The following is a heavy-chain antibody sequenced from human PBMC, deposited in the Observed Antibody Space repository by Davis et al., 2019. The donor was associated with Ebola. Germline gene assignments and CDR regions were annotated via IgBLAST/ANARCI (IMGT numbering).Heavy chain of an antibody. V-gene: IGHV4-4*07. J-gene: IGHJ3*02. Sequence: PSETLSLTCTVSGGSISSHYWSWIRQPAGKGLEWIGRIYTSGRTNYNPSLKSRVTMSVDTSKNQFSLRLYSVTAADTAVFYCARGRSWAFDIWGQGTIVTVSS. CDR3: ARGRSWAFDI. CDR1: GGSISSHY. CDR2: IYTSGRT.